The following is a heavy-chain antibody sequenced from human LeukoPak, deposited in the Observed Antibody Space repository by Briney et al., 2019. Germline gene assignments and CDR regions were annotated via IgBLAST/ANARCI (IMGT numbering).Heavy chain of an antibody. Sequence: PSETLSLTCTISGGSFSGYSWTWIRQPPGKGLEWIGEINHSGNTNYSPSLKSRVTISIDTSKSQFSLKVISVTAADTGVYYCAIFDYGGNQWGSSDYWGRGTLVTVSS. CDR2: INHSGNT. CDR1: GGSFSGYS. D-gene: IGHD4-23*01. V-gene: IGHV4-34*01. J-gene: IGHJ4*02. CDR3: AIFDYGGNQWGSSDY.